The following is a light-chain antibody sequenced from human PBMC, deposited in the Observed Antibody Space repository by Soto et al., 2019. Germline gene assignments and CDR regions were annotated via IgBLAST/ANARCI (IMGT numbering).Light chain of an antibody. CDR1: SSDVGGYNY. V-gene: IGLV2-14*01. J-gene: IGLJ2*01. CDR2: EVS. CDR3: SSYASSNTLVL. Sequence: QSALTQPASVSGSPGQSITISCTGTSSDVGGYNYDSWYQQHPGKAPKLMIYEVSNRPSGVSNRFSGSKSGNTASLTISGLQADDEADYYCSSYASSNTLVLFGGGTKLTVL.